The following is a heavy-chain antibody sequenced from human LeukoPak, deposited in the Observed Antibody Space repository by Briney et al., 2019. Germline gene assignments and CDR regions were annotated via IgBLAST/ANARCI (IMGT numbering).Heavy chain of an antibody. Sequence: SSQTLSLTCTVSGGSISSGGYYWSWIRQHPGKGLEWIGYIYYSGSTYYNPSLKSRVTMSIDTSKNQFSLKLSSVTAADTAVYYCARLAVGLEWSPNWIDPWGQGTLVTVSS. J-gene: IGHJ5*02. CDR3: ARLAVGLEWSPNWIDP. D-gene: IGHD3-3*01. CDR2: IYYSGST. CDR1: GGSISSGGYY. V-gene: IGHV4-31*03.